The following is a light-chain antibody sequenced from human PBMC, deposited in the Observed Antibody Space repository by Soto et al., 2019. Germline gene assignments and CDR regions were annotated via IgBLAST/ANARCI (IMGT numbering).Light chain of an antibody. Sequence: QSVLTQPASVSGSPGQSVTISCTGTSSDVGGYNYVSWYQQHPGKAPKLMIYEVSNRPSWVSNRFSGSKSGNTASLTISGLQAEDEADYYCNSYTSSSTLYVFGTGTKLTVL. V-gene: IGLV2-14*01. CDR1: SSDVGGYNY. CDR3: NSYTSSSTLYV. J-gene: IGLJ1*01. CDR2: EVS.